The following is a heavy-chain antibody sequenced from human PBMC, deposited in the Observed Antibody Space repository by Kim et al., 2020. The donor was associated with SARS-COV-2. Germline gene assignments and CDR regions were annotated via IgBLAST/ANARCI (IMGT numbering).Heavy chain of an antibody. Sequence: GGSLRLSCAASGFTFSSYWMHWVRQAPGKGLVWVSRIYSDGSGPSYADSLKGRFTISRDNAKNTLYLQMNSLRAADTALYSCARRAVDSSGTYSFDYWG. CDR3: ARRAVDSSGTYSFDY. J-gene: IGHJ4*01. CDR1: GFTFSSYW. D-gene: IGHD3-22*01. V-gene: IGHV3-74*01. CDR2: IYSDGSGP.